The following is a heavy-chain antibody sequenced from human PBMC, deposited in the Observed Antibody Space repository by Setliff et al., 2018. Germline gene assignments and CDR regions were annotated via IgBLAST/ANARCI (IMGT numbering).Heavy chain of an antibody. V-gene: IGHV1-2*02. CDR2: INPISGGA. CDR1: GYIFAGYY. CDR3: ARDWELTEDRHPGVFDL. J-gene: IGHJ3*01. Sequence: ASVKVSCKASGYIFAGYYMHWVRQTPGQGLEWMGWINPISGGANCAQKFQGRVTITAEESTSTVYMQLRSLRSQDTAVYYCARDWELTEDRHPGVFDLWGQGTVVTVSS. D-gene: IGHD3-10*01.